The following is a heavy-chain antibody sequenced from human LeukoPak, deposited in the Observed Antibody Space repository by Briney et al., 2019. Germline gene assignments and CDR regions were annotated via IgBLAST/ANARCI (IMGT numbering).Heavy chain of an antibody. CDR2: ISFDGRDK. V-gene: IGHV3-33*05. D-gene: IGHD6-6*01. CDR1: GITLSRYG. J-gene: IGHJ6*03. Sequence: GKSLRLSCVASGITLSRYGLHWVRQAPGRGLEWVAYISFDGRDKYYADSVKGRFIVSRDRSNNTLFLQMNRLRGEDTALYYCVRGPMAARPRPLQDYSYMDVWGKGTTVTVSS. CDR3: VRGPMAARPRPLQDYSYMDV.